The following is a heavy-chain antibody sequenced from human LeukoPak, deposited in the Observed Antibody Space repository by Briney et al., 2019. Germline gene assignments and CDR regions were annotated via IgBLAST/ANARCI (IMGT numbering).Heavy chain of an antibody. D-gene: IGHD5-24*01. J-gene: IGHJ3*01. CDR1: GFTVSTNY. CDR3: ARDRERWQQFAV. CDR2: IYSDGNT. Sequence: GGSLRLSCAASGFTVSTNYMSWVRQAPGKGLECVSTIYSDGNTHYADSVKGRFTISRDNSKNTLFLKMNSLRDEDTAVYYCARDRERWQQFAVWGQGTMVTVSS. V-gene: IGHV3-66*01.